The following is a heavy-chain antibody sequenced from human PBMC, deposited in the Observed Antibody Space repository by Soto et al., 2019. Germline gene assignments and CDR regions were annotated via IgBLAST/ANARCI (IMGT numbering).Heavy chain of an antibody. V-gene: IGHV3-30*18. J-gene: IGHJ4*01. CDR1: GFTFRTYG. Sequence: QVQLVESGGGVVQPGRSLRLSCAASGFTFRTYGMHWVRQAPGKGLEWVADISYDGTKKYYSDSVKGRFTISRDNSKNTLYLQMNSLSTEDSAVYYCAQEAPGGWHFFDTWGHCTLVTVSS. D-gene: IGHD6-19*01. CDR3: AQEAPGGWHFFDT. CDR2: ISYDGTKK.